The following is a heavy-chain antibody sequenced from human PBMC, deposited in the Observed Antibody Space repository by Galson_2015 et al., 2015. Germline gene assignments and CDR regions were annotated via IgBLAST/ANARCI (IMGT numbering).Heavy chain of an antibody. Sequence: SLRLSCAASGFTFSNYEMNWVRQAPGKGLEWVSYIGKSGGTMYYADSVKGRFSISRDNAKNSVFLQMNSLRVEDTAVYYCARDGSRWGFDYWGQGTLVPASS. J-gene: IGHJ4*02. D-gene: IGHD3-16*01. CDR2: IGKSGGTM. CDR3: ARDGSRWGFDY. CDR1: GFTFSNYE. V-gene: IGHV3-48*03.